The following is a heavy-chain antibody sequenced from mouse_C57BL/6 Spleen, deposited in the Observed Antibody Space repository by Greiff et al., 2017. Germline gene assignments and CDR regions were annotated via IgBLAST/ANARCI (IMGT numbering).Heavy chain of an antibody. CDR1: VYTFTDYE. D-gene: IGHD1-1*01. CDR2: IDPETGGT. V-gene: IGHV1-15*01. Sequence: QVQLQQSGAELVRPGASVTLSCKASVYTFTDYEMHWVKQTPVHGLEWIGAIDPETGGTAYNQKFKGKAILTADKSSSTAYMELRSLTSEDSAVYYCTLPIATVVATPFAYWGQGTLVTVSA. CDR3: TLPIATVVATPFAY. J-gene: IGHJ3*01.